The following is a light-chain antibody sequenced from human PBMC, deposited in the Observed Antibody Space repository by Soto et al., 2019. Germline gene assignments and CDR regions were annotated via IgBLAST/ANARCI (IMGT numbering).Light chain of an antibody. Sequence: DFVMTQTPDSLAVSLGERATINCKSSPSVLSSSNNKNYLAWYQQKPGQTPKLLIYWASTRVSWFPDRFSGSGSGEDFVHAISGVQAEDVEVYYVTQYYSTPYTLCQSTKLEIK. CDR1: PSVLSSSNNKNY. V-gene: IGKV4-1*01. CDR2: WAS. J-gene: IGKJ2*01. CDR3: TQYYSTPYT.